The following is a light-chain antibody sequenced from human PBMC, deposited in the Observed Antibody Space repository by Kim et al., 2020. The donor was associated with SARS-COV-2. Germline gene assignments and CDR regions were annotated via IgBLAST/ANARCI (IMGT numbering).Light chain of an antibody. J-gene: IGLJ2*01. CDR2: QDS. V-gene: IGLV3-1*01. CDR3: QAWDSSTVV. CDR1: KLGDKY. Sequence: VAAGQTASITCSGDKLGDKYACWYQQKPGQAPVLVIYQDSKRPSGIPERFSGSNSGNTATLTISGTQAMDEADYYCQAWDSSTVVFGGGTQLTVL.